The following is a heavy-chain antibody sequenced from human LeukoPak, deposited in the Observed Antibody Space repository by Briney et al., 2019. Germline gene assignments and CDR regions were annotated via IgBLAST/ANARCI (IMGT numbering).Heavy chain of an antibody. CDR2: ISAYNGNT. J-gene: IGHJ4*02. D-gene: IGHD3-22*01. CDR1: GYTFTSYG. V-gene: IGHV1-18*01. Sequence: ASVKVSCKASGYTFTSYGISWVRQAPGQGLEWMGWISAYNGNTNYAQKFQGRVTITADESTSTAYMELSSLRSEDTAVYYCARDSAYYYDSSGYYLDYWGQGALVTVSS. CDR3: ARDSAYYYDSSGYYLDY.